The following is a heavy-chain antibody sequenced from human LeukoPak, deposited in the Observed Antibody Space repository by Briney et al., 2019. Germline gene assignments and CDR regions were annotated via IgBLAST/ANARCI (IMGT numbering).Heavy chain of an antibody. CDR2: INPNSGGT. V-gene: IGHV1-2*02. Sequence: GASVKVSCKVSGYTLTELSMHWVRQAPGQGLEWMGWINPNSGGTNYAQKFQGRVTMTRDTSISTAYMELSRLRSDDTAVYYCAREYYYDSSGPLDPWGQGTLVTVSS. CDR1: GYTLTELS. D-gene: IGHD3-22*01. CDR3: AREYYYDSSGPLDP. J-gene: IGHJ5*02.